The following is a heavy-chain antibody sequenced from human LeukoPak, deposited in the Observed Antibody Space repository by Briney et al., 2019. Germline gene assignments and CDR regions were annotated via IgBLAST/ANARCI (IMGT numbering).Heavy chain of an antibody. V-gene: IGHV1-2*02. CDR2: INPNSGGT. CDR3: AREVSGIRGFDP. Sequence: EASVKVSCKASGYTFTGYYMHWVRQAPGQGLEWMGWINPNSGGTNYAQKLQGRVTMTTDTSTSTAYMELRSLRSDDTAVYYCAREVSGIRGFDPWGQGTLVTVSS. J-gene: IGHJ5*02. D-gene: IGHD1-26*01. CDR1: GYTFTGYY.